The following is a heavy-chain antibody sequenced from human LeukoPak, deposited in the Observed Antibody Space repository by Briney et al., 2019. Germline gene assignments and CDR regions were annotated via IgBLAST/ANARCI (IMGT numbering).Heavy chain of an antibody. J-gene: IGHJ3*02. CDR1: GYTFTVYY. CDR3: AREYYDSSGYHDAFDI. D-gene: IGHD3-22*01. V-gene: IGHV1-2*02. CDR2: INPNSGGT. Sequence: GASVKVSCKASGYTFTVYYMHWVRQAPGQGLEWMGWINPNSGGTNYAQKFQGRVTMTRDTSISTAYMELSRLRSDDTAVYYCAREYYDSSGYHDAFDIWGQGTMVTVSS.